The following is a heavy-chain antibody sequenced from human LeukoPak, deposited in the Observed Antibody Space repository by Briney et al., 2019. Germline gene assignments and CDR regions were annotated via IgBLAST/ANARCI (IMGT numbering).Heavy chain of an antibody. J-gene: IGHJ4*02. V-gene: IGHV3-15*01. Sequence: PGGSLRLSCAASGFTFSNAWMSWVRQAPGKGLEWVGRIKSKTDGGTTDYAAPVKGRFTTSRDDSKNTLYLQMNSLKTEDTAVYYCTTEGSGWYYFDYWGQGTLVTVSS. CDR3: TTEGSGWYYFDY. CDR1: GFTFSNAW. D-gene: IGHD6-19*01. CDR2: IKSKTDGGTT.